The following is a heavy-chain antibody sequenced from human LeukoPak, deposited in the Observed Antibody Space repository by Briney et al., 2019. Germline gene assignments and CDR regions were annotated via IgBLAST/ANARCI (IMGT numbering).Heavy chain of an antibody. J-gene: IGHJ3*02. CDR2: ISYDGSNK. CDR1: GFTFSSYA. CDR3: ARSIQQQLVPPHAFDI. D-gene: IGHD6-13*01. V-gene: IGHV3-30-3*01. Sequence: GGSLRLSCAASGFTFSSYAMHWVRQAPGKGLEWVAVISYDGSNKYYADSVKGRFTISRDNAKNSLYLQMNSLRAEDTAVYYCARSIQQQLVPPHAFDIWGQGTMVTVSS.